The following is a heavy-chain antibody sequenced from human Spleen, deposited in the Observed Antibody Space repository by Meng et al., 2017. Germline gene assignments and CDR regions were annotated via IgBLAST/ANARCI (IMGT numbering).Heavy chain of an antibody. V-gene: IGHV3-23*01. Sequence: GGSLRLSCAASGFTFSSYAMSWVRQAPGKGLEWVSAITASGGSTYYADSVKGRFTISRDNSKNTLYLQMNSLRAEDTAVYYCARSPIDKYDLSALPLDYWGQGTLVTVSS. J-gene: IGHJ4*02. CDR2: ITASGGST. CDR3: ARSPIDKYDLSALPLDY. D-gene: IGHD3-22*01. CDR1: GFTFSSYA.